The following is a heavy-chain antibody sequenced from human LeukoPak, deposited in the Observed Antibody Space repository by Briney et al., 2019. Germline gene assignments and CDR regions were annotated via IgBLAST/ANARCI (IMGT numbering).Heavy chain of an antibody. CDR2: TNYGSKWTD. CDR3: ARGRPHYYAMDV. CDR1: VYSVSSNNAA. J-gene: IGHJ6*02. Sequence: SQTLSLTCAISVYSVSSNNAAWHWIRQSPSRGLEWLGRTNYGSKWTDDFAISVKSRMTINPDTSKNQFSLHLNSVTPEDTAVYYCARGRPHYYAMDVWGQGTTVTVSS. V-gene: IGHV6-1*01.